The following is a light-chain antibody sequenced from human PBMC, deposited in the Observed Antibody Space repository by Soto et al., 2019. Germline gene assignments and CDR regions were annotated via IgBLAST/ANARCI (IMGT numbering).Light chain of an antibody. J-gene: IGKJ5*01. CDR2: GAS. CDR3: QQRLNWQVT. Sequence: EIVMTQSPATLSVSPGERATLSCRASQSVSSNLAWYQQKPGQAPRLLIYGASTRATGIPARFSGSGSGTDFTLTISSLEPEDFAVYYCQQRLNWQVTFGQGTRLEIK. CDR1: QSVSSN. V-gene: IGKV3-15*01.